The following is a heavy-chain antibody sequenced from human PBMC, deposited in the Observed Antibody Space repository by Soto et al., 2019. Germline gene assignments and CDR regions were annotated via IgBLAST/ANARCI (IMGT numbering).Heavy chain of an antibody. V-gene: IGHV4-39*01. Sequence: SETLSLTCTVSGGSISSSSYYWGWIRQPPGKGLEWIGSIYYSGSTYYNPSLKSRVTISVDTSKNQFSLKLSSVTAADTAVYYCARQSSGSYSDYYYYGMDVWGQGTTVTV. CDR2: IYYSGST. J-gene: IGHJ6*02. CDR3: ARQSSGSYSDYYYYGMDV. CDR1: GGSISSSSYY. D-gene: IGHD6-19*01.